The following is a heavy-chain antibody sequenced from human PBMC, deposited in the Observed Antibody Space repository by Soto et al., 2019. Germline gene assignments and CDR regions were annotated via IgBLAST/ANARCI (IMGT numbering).Heavy chain of an antibody. CDR3: AKHVFIWGSYRYSSDF. Sequence: PGGSLRLSCAASGFTFSSYAMSWVRQAPGKGLEWVSAISGSGGSTYYADSVKGRFTISRDNSKNTLYLQMNSLRAEDTAVYYCAKHVFIWGSYRYSSDFWCPGPLVTVSS. J-gene: IGHJ4*02. D-gene: IGHD3-16*02. V-gene: IGHV3-23*01. CDR2: ISGSGGST. CDR1: GFTFSSYA.